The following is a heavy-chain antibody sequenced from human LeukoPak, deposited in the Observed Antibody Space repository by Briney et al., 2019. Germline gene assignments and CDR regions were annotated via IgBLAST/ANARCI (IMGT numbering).Heavy chain of an antibody. CDR2: ISGSGGST. V-gene: IGHV3-23*01. CDR1: GFTFSSYA. CDR3: ASCSSTSCYADYFDY. J-gene: IGHJ4*02. Sequence: GGSLRLSCAASGFTFSSYAMSWVRQAPGKGLEWVSAISGSGGSTYYADSVKGRFTISRDNSKNTLYLQMNSLRAEDTAVYYCASCSSTSCYADYFDYWGQGTLVTVSS. D-gene: IGHD2-2*01.